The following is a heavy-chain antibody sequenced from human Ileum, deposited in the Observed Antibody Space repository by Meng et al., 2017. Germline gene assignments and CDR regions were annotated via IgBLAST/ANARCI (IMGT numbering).Heavy chain of an antibody. J-gene: IGHJ4*02. CDR3: AKDLISGTRPHYCDY. D-gene: IGHD3-10*01. CDR2: ISGSGGTT. Sequence: GGSLRLSCAASGFTFSYQAMSWVRQVAGKGLEWVSTISGSGGTTYYADSVRGRFTISRDTSKNTLYLQMNSLRVDDTAVYYCAKDLISGTRPHYCDYWGQGTLVTVSS. V-gene: IGHV3-23*01. CDR1: GFTFSYQA.